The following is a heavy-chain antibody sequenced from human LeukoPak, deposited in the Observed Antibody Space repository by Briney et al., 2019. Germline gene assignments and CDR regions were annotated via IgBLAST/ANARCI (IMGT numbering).Heavy chain of an antibody. CDR2: ISSSGSTI. CDR1: GFTFSSYE. Sequence: PGGSLRLSCAASGFTFSSYEMNWVRQAPGKGLEWVSYISSSGSTIYYADSVKGRFTISRDNSKNTLYLQMNSLRAEDTAVYYCAREKTDAFDIWGQGTMVTVSS. CDR3: AREKTDAFDI. V-gene: IGHV3-48*03. J-gene: IGHJ3*02.